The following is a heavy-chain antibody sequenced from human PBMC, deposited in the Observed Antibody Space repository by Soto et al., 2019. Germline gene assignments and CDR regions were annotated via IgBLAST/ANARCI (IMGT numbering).Heavy chain of an antibody. Sequence: LRLSCTASGFMFGSYWMTWVRHVPGKGLQWVANIKRDGSEKYYVDFVKSRFTISRDNADNSVFLDMNNLRVDDTATYYCARVRATDYEIDYWGQGALVTVSS. J-gene: IGHJ4*02. D-gene: IGHD4-17*01. V-gene: IGHV3-7*03. CDR3: ARVRATDYEIDY. CDR2: IKRDGSEK. CDR1: GFMFGSYW.